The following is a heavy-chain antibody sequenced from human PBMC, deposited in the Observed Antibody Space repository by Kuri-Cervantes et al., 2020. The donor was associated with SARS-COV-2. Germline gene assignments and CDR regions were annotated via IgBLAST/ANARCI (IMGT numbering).Heavy chain of an antibody. Sequence: SETLSLTCTVSGYSLSSGYYWGWIRLPPGKGLEWLGSIYHSGSTYYNPSLKSRVTISVYTSKNQLSLKLSSVTAANTAVYYCARSPGIASAGTNWFDPWGQGTLVTVSS. V-gene: IGHV4-38-2*02. CDR1: GYSLSSGYY. J-gene: IGHJ5*02. D-gene: IGHD6-13*01. CDR3: ARSPGIASAGTNWFDP. CDR2: IYHSGST.